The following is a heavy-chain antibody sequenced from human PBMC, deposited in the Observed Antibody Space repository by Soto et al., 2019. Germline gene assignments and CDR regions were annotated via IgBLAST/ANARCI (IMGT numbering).Heavy chain of an antibody. Sequence: QVQLVQSGAEVKKPGSSVKVSCKASGGTFSSYAISWVRQAPGQGLEWMGGIIPIFGTANYAQKFQGRVTSTADESTSPAYMELSSLRSEDTAVHYCATYRGYSYGLDYFDYWGQGTLVTVSS. CDR3: ATYRGYSYGLDYFDY. CDR1: GGTFSSYA. CDR2: IIPIFGTA. J-gene: IGHJ4*02. V-gene: IGHV1-69*12. D-gene: IGHD5-18*01.